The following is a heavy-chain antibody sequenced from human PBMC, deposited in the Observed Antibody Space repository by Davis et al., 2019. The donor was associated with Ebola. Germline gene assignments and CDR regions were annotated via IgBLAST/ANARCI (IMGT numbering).Heavy chain of an antibody. CDR1: GYTFTSYA. CDR2: INAGNGNT. D-gene: IGHD3-16*01. CDR3: AREAWGSYAFDI. J-gene: IGHJ3*02. V-gene: IGHV1-3*03. Sequence: ASVKVSCKASGYTFTSYAMHWVRQAPGQRLEWMGWINAGNGNTKYSQKFQGRVTITRDTSASTAYMELSSLRSEDMAVYYCAREAWGSYAFDIWGQGTMVTVSS.